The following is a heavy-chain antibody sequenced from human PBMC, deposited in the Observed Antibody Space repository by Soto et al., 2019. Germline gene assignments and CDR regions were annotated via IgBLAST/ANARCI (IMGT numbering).Heavy chain of an antibody. CDR3: ARASYYDFWSGLNWFDP. Sequence: SVKVSCKASGGTFSSYAISWVRQAPGQGLEWMGGIIPIFGTANYAQKFQGRVTITADKSTSTAYMELSSLRSEDTAVYYCARASYYDFWSGLNWFDPWGQGTLVTSPQ. CDR1: GGTFSSYA. V-gene: IGHV1-69*06. CDR2: IIPIFGTA. D-gene: IGHD3-3*01. J-gene: IGHJ5*02.